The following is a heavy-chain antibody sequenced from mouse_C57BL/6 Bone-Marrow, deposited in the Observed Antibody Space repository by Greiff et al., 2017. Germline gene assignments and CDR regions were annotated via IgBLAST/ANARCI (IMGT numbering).Heavy chain of an antibody. CDR2: IWRGGSK. Sequence: VHLVESGPGLVKPSQSLSITCTVSGFSLTSYGVHWVRQSPGKGLEWLGVIWRGGSKDYNAAFMSRLSITKDNSKSQGFFKMNSLQSDDPAIYYCANIYYGNYGNAMDYWGQGTSVTVSS. CDR1: GFSLTSYG. D-gene: IGHD2-1*01. CDR3: ANIYYGNYGNAMDY. J-gene: IGHJ4*01. V-gene: IGHV2-5*01.